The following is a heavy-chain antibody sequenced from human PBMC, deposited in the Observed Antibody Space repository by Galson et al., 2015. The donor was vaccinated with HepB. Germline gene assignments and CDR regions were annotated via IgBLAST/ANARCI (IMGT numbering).Heavy chain of an antibody. D-gene: IGHD6-19*01. V-gene: IGHV4-39*07. CDR1: GGSISSSSYY. J-gene: IGHJ4*02. CDR3: ATTLSGWYGYFDY. CDR2: IYYSGRT. Sequence: ETLSLTCTVSGGSISSSSYYWGWIRQPPGKGLEWIGSIYYSGRTYYNPALKSRVTILVDTSKNQFSLKLSSVTAADTAVYYCATTLSGWYGYFDYWGQGTLVTVSS.